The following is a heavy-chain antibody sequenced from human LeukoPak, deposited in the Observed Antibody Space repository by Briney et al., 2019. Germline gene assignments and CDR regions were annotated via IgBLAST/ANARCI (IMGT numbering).Heavy chain of an antibody. D-gene: IGHD3-3*01. CDR2: IWYDGSNK. CDR3: AVTIFGVVISGMDV. V-gene: IGHV3-33*01. J-gene: IGHJ6*02. Sequence: PGGSLRLSCATSGFIFSSYGMHWLRQAPGKGLEWAAVIWYDGSNKYCADSVKGRFTISRDNSKNTLYLQMNSLRAEDTAVYYCAVTIFGVVISGMDVWGQGTTVTVSS. CDR1: GFIFSSYG.